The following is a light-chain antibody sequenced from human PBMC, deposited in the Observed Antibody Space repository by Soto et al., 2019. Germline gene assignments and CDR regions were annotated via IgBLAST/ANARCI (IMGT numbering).Light chain of an antibody. CDR2: DVS. CDR1: SSDVGGYNY. CDR3: CSYAGSYTWV. V-gene: IGLV2-11*01. Sequence: QSALTQPRSVSGSPGQSVTNSCTGTSSDVGGYNYVSWYQQHPGKAPKLMIYDVSKRPSGVPDRFSGSKSGNTASLTISGLQAEDEADCYCCSYAGSYTWVFGGGTKVTVL. J-gene: IGLJ2*01.